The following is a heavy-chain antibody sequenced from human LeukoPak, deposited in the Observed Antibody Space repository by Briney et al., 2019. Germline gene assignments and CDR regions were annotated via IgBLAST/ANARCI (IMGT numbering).Heavy chain of an antibody. Sequence: GGSLRLSCAASGFTSSSYAMSWVRQAPGKGLEWVSAISGSGGSTFYADSVKGRFTISRDNSNNTLYLQMNRLRAEDTAVYYCAKEPATRWLATFDYWGQGTLVTVSS. CDR3: AKEPATRWLATFDY. D-gene: IGHD6-19*01. CDR1: GFTSSSYA. CDR2: ISGSGGST. J-gene: IGHJ4*02. V-gene: IGHV3-23*01.